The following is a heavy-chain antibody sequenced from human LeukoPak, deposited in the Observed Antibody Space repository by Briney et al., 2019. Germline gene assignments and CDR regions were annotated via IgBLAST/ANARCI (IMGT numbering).Heavy chain of an antibody. J-gene: IGHJ6*02. CDR2: ISSDGTNK. CDR1: GFTFSRYG. CDR3: AKDPIAVAGNNYYRMDV. Sequence: GGSLRLSCAASGFTFSRYGMYWVRQAPGKGLEWVAVISSDGTNKYYADSVKGRFTISRDNSKNTLYPQMNSLRAEDTAVYYCAKDPIAVAGNNYYRMDVWGQGTTVSVSS. D-gene: IGHD6-19*01. V-gene: IGHV3-30*18.